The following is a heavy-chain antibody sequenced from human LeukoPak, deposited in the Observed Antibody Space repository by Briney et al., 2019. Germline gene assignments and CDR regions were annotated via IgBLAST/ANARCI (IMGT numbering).Heavy chain of an antibody. J-gene: IGHJ4*02. CDR1: GFTFNKYA. Sequence: GGSLRLSCAASGFTFNKYAMNWVRQPPGKGLEWVSSIAGTGGSTYYADSVKGRFTISRDNSKNTLHLQMNSLTAEDTAMYYCAKATGTLGNWGQGTLVTVSS. CDR2: IAGTGGST. CDR3: AKATGTLGN. V-gene: IGHV3-23*01. D-gene: IGHD1-1*01.